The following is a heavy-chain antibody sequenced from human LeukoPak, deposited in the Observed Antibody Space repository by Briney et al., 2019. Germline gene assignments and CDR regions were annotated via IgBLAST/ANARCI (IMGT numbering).Heavy chain of an antibody. CDR3: ARVVVAVAGSRYYYYMDV. Sequence: PEASVKVSCKASGYTFTSYDINWVRQATGQGLEWMGWMNPNSGNTGYAQKFQGRVTMTRNTSISTAYMELSRLRSDDTAVYYCARVVVAVAGSRYYYYMDVWGKGTTVTVSS. CDR1: GYTFTSYD. CDR2: MNPNSGNT. D-gene: IGHD6-19*01. V-gene: IGHV1-8*01. J-gene: IGHJ6*03.